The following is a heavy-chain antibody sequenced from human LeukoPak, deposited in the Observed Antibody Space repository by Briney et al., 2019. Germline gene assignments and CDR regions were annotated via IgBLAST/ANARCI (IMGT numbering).Heavy chain of an antibody. J-gene: IGHJ3*02. D-gene: IGHD6-19*01. CDR2: IWYDGSNK. CDR1: GFTFSSYG. Sequence: PGGSLRLSCAAPGFTFSSYGMHWVRQAPGKGLEWVAVIWYDGSNKYYADSVKGRFTISRDNSKNTLYLQMNSLRAEDTAVYYCARDRIAVAVFDAFDIWGQGTMVTVSS. CDR3: ARDRIAVAVFDAFDI. V-gene: IGHV3-33*01.